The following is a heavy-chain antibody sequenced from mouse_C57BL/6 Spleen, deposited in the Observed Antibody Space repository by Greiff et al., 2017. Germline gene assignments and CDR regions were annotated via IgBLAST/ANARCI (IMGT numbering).Heavy chain of an antibody. J-gene: IGHJ1*03. CDR1: GYTFTSYW. CDR3: ARPLYYYGSRPGYFDV. CDR2: IDPSDSET. V-gene: IGHV1-52*01. D-gene: IGHD1-1*01. Sequence: QVQLQQPGAELVRPGSSVKLSCKASGYTFTSYWMHWVKQRPIQGLEWIGNIDPSDSETHYNQKFKDKATLTVDKSSSTAYMQLSSLTSEDSAVYYCARPLYYYGSRPGYFDVWGTGTTVTVSS.